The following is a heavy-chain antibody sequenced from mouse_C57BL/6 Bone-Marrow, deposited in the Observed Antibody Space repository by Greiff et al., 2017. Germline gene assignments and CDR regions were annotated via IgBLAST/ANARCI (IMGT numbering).Heavy chain of an antibody. V-gene: IGHV1-26*01. D-gene: IGHD1-1*01. CDR3: ARRELRSYFDY. CDR1: GYTFTDYY. CDR2: INPNNGGT. J-gene: IGHJ2*01. Sequence: VQLQQSGPELVKPGASVKISCKASGYTFTDYYMNWVKQSHGKSLEWIGDINPNNGGTSYNQKFKGKATLTVDKSSSTAYMELRSLTSEDSAVYYCARRELRSYFDYWGQGTTLTVSS.